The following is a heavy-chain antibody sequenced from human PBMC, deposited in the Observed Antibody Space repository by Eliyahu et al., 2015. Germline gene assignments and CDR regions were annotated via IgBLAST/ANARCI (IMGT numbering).Heavy chain of an antibody. CDR2: IRGSGGSK. CDR1: GFSFSGYA. V-gene: IGHV3-23*01. CDR3: AKGAYFDFISPFNS. D-gene: IGHD3-9*01. Sequence: EVHLLESGGGLVQPGGSLRLSCLGSGFSFSGYALSWVRQAPGKGLEWVAGIRGSGGSKTYTDSVKGRFTISRDNSKNTLYLQLNSLRAEDTAVYFCAKGAYFDFISPFNSWGQGTLVTVSS. J-gene: IGHJ4*02.